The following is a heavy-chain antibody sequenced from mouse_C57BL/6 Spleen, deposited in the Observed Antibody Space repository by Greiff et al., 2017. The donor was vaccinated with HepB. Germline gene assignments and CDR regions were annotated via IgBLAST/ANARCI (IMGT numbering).Heavy chain of an antibody. D-gene: IGHD1-1*01. V-gene: IGHV1-52*01. Sequence: VQLKQPGAELVRPGSSVKLSCKASGYTFTSYWLPWVKQRPIQGLEWIGNIDPSDSETHSNQKFKDKATLTVDKSSSTAYMQLSILTSEASAVYYCARDYYSSSLPFAYWGQGTLVTVSA. J-gene: IGHJ3*01. CDR2: IDPSDSET. CDR1: GYTFTSYW. CDR3: ARDYYSSSLPFAY.